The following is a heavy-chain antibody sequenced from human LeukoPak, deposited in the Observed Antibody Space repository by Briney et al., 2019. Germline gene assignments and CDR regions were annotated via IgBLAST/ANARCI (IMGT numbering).Heavy chain of an antibody. Sequence: GGSLRLSCAASGFNFSSEAMSWIRKIPGKGLDWVSGISRGGGTIYYADSVKGRFTISRDNSKNTLYLQMSSLRAEDTAVYYCAKDKTVTPYYFDYWGQGALVTVSS. CDR2: ISRGGGTI. V-gene: IGHV3-23*01. CDR3: AKDKTVTPYYFDY. D-gene: IGHD4-17*01. J-gene: IGHJ4*02. CDR1: GFNFSSEA.